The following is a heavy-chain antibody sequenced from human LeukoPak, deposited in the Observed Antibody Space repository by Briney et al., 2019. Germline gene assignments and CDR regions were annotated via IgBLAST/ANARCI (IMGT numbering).Heavy chain of an antibody. J-gene: IGHJ4*02. V-gene: IGHV3-11*01. CDR1: GFTFSDYY. CDR2: ISSSGSTI. D-gene: IGHD5-12*01. Sequence: GGSLRLSCAASGFTFSDYYMSWIRQAPGKGLEWVSYISSSGSTISYADSVKGRFTISRDNAKNSLYLQMNSLRAEDTAMYYCAREYSGYDYGIDYWGQGTLVTVSS. CDR3: AREYSGYDYGIDY.